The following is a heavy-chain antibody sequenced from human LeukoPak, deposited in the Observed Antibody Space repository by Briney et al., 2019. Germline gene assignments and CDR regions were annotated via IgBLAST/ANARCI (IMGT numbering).Heavy chain of an antibody. CDR2: IYYSGSA. CDR3: ARDMGAPDYGSYSVDY. D-gene: IGHD4-23*01. Sequence: LETLSLTCTVSGGSVSRGSYYWSWVRQPPGRGLEWIAYIYYSGSAAYNPSLKSRVTISRDMSTNQFSLKMTSVTAADTAVYFCARDMGAPDYGSYSVDYWGQGTLVTVSS. J-gene: IGHJ4*02. V-gene: IGHV4-61*01. CDR1: GGSVSRGSYY.